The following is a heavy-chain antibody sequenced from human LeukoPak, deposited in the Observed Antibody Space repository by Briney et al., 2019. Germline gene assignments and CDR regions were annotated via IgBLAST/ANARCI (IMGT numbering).Heavy chain of an antibody. CDR3: ARRSWYFDY. V-gene: IGHV3-11*06. D-gene: IGHD6-13*01. CDR2: ISSSSSYT. J-gene: IGHJ4*02. CDR1: GFTFSDYY. Sequence: PEGSLRLSCAASGFTFSDYYMSWIRQAPGKGLEWVSYISSSSSYTDYADSVKGRFTISRDNAKNSLYLQMYSLRAEDTAVYYCARRSWYFDYWGQGTLVTVSS.